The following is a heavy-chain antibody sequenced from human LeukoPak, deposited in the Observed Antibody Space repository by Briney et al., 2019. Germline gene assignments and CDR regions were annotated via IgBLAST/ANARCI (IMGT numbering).Heavy chain of an antibody. V-gene: IGHV4-61*08. D-gene: IGHD6-13*01. CDR3: ARAVAPGTDAFDI. CDR1: GGSISSGDYY. CDR2: VYYSGNT. J-gene: IGHJ3*02. Sequence: SQTLSLTCTVSGGSISSGDYYWSWIRQPPGKGLEWIGYVYYSGNTEYNPSLKSRVTISVDTSKNQFSLKLNSVTAADTAVYYCARAVAPGTDAFDIWGQGTMVTVSS.